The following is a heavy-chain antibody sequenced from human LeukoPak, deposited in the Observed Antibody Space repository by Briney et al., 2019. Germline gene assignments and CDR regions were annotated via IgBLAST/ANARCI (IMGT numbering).Heavy chain of an antibody. CDR3: ARVGTSGIAALFGVSDFDY. V-gene: IGHV4-30-4*01. CDR2: IYYSGST. D-gene: IGHD6-6*01. CDR1: GGSISSGDYY. J-gene: IGHJ4*02. Sequence: SETLSLTCTVSGGSISSGDYYWRWIRQPPGKGLEWIGYIYYSGSTYYNPSLKSRVTISVDTSKNQFSLKLSSVTGADTAVYYCARVGTSGIAALFGVSDFDYWGQGTLVTVSS.